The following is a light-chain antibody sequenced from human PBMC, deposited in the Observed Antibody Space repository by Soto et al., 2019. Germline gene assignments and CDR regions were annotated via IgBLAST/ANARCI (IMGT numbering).Light chain of an antibody. CDR2: KAS. CDR3: QQFGDWPS. Sequence: DIQITQSPSTLSGSVGDRVTITCRASQTISSWLAWYQQKPGKAPKLLIYKASTLKSGVPSRFSGSGSGTEFTLTISSLQSDDSAIYYCQQFGDWPSFGLGTKVDIK. J-gene: IGKJ1*01. CDR1: QTISSW. V-gene: IGKV1-5*03.